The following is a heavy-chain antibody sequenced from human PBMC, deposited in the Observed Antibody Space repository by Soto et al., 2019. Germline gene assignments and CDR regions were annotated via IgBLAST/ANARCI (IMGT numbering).Heavy chain of an antibody. Sequence: QVQLVQSGAEVKKPGSSVKVYCKASGGTFSSYAISWVRQAPGQGLEWMGGIIPIFGTANYAQKFQGRVTITADESTSTAYMELSSLRSEDTAVYYCARGGNYYDSSGYYYDHWGQGTLVTVSS. D-gene: IGHD3-22*01. CDR2: IIPIFGTA. CDR3: ARGGNYYDSSGYYYDH. J-gene: IGHJ4*02. CDR1: GGTFSSYA. V-gene: IGHV1-69*01.